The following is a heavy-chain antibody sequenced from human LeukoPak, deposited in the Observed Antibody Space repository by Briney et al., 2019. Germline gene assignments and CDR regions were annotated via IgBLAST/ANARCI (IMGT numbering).Heavy chain of an antibody. CDR3: ARRNSITMIVADAFDI. D-gene: IGHD3-22*01. CDR1: GGSISSYY. J-gene: IGHJ3*02. CDR2: IYYSGST. Sequence: PSETLSLTCTVSGGSISSYYWSWIRQPPGKGLEWIGYIYYSGSTNYNPSLKSRVTISVDTSKNQFSLKLSSVTAADTAVYYCARRNSITMIVADAFDIWGQGTMVTVSS. V-gene: IGHV4-59*08.